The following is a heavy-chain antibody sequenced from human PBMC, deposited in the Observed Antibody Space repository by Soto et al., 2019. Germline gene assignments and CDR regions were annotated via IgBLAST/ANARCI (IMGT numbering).Heavy chain of an antibody. D-gene: IGHD3-16*02. V-gene: IGHV4-4*02. CDR3: ARASPSVDSYRSGVMDV. CDR1: GGSISSSNW. CDR2: IYHSGST. J-gene: IGHJ6*02. Sequence: QVQLQESGPGLVKPSGTLSVTYAVSGGSISSSNWWNWVRQPPGKGLEWIGEIYHSGSTNYNPSQRRRDIIKSGNSNNRFSLRVKCVTAAESADYSCARASPSVDSYRSGVMDVWCQRTTITGSS.